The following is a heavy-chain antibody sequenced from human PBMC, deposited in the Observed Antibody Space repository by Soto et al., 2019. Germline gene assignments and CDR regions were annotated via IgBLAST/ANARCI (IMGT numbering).Heavy chain of an antibody. Sequence: SETLSLTCAVYGGSFSGYSWTWIRQPPGTGLEWIGEINHTGSTNYNPSLKSRVTISVDTSKNQFSLKLTSVTAADAAVYYCARDKITGLFDYWGQGTLVTVSS. D-gene: IGHD2-8*02. CDR2: INHTGST. J-gene: IGHJ4*02. V-gene: IGHV4-34*01. CDR3: ARDKITGLFDY. CDR1: GGSFSGYS.